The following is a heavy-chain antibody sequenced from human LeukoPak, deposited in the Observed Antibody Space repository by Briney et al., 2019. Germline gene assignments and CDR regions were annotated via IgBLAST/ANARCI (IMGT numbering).Heavy chain of an antibody. D-gene: IGHD4-17*01. CDR3: ARDLVTVTKGFDI. CDR1: GDSFSSHY. J-gene: IGHJ3*02. CDR2: ISHIGRT. V-gene: IGHV4-59*11. Sequence: PSETLSLTCAVSGDSFSSHYWTWIRQSPGTGLEWIGYISHIGRTNYNPSLKSRVTISIDTSKNQFSLKLRSVTAADTAVYYCARDLVTVTKGFDIWGQGTMARVSS.